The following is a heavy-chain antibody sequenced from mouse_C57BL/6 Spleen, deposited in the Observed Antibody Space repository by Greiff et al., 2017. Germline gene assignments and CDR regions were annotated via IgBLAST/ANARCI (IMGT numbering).Heavy chain of an antibody. V-gene: IGHV5-17*01. J-gene: IGHJ4*01. D-gene: IGHD2-3*01. CDR1: GFTFSDYG. Sequence: EVMLVESGGGLVNPGGSLILSCAASGFTFSDYGMHWVRQAPEKGLVWVAYISSGSSTIYYADTVKGRFTISRDNAKNTLFLQMTSLRSEDTAMYYCERPLYDGYIYAMDYWGQGTSGNVYS. CDR3: ERPLYDGYIYAMDY. CDR2: ISSGSSTI.